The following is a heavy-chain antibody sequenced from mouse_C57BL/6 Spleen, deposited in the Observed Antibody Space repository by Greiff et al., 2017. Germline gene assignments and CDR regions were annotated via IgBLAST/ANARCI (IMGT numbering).Heavy chain of an antibody. Sequence: EVQGVESGGGLVQPGESLKLSCESNEYEFPSHDRSWVRKTPGKRLELVAAINSDGGSTYYPDTMERRFIISRDNTKKTLYLQMSILRSEDTALYYCARQLGRAMDYWGQGTSVTVSS. J-gene: IGHJ4*01. D-gene: IGHD4-1*01. CDR1: EYEFPSHD. CDR3: ARQLGRAMDY. CDR2: INSDGGST. V-gene: IGHV5-2*01.